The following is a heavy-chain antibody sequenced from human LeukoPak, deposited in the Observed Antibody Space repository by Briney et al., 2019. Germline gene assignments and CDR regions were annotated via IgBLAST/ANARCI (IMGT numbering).Heavy chain of an antibody. CDR1: GFTFSNAW. CDR2: IKSKTDGGTT. J-gene: IGHJ6*03. V-gene: IGHV3-15*01. CDR3: TTDQNRPFTIFGVVITPPRENYYYYYYMDV. D-gene: IGHD3-3*01. Sequence: GGSLRLSCAASGFTFSNAWMSWVRQAPGKGLEWVGRIKSKTDGGTTDYAAPVKGRFTISRDDSKNTLYLQMNSLKTEDTAVYYCTTDQNRPFTIFGVVITPPRENYYYYYYMDVWGKGTTVTVSS.